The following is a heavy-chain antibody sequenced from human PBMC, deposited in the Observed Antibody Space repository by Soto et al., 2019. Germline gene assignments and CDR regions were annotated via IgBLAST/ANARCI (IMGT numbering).Heavy chain of an antibody. J-gene: IGHJ1*01. CDR3: WSGRWETPI. CDR1: GFTFSTYW. D-gene: IGHD1-26*01. V-gene: IGHV3-7*03. Sequence: EVQLVESGGGLVQPGGSLRLSCAASGFTFSTYWMSWVRQAPGKGLEWVATINPDGREKYYVDSVKGRFTISRDNAKKSLYLQMNSRRSEDTAVYYCWSGRWETPIWGQGTPVTVSS. CDR2: INPDGREK.